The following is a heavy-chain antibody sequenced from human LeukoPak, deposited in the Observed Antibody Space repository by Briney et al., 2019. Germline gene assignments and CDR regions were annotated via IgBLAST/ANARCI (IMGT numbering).Heavy chain of an antibody. J-gene: IGHJ4*02. CDR1: GGTFSSYA. D-gene: IGHD3-22*01. CDR2: IIPIFGTA. V-gene: IGHV1-69*13. CDR3: VISYYDATGYYDY. Sequence: SVKVSCKASGGTFSSYAISWVRQAPGQGLEWMGGIIPIFGTANYAQKFQGRVTITADESTSTAYMELSSLRSEDTAVYYCVISYYDATGYYDYWGQGTLVSVSS.